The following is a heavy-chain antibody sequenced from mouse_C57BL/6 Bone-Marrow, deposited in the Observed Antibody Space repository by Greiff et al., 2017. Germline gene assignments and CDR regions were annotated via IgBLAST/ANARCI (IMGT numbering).Heavy chain of an antibody. J-gene: IGHJ2*01. CDR2: IYPSDSET. Sequence: VQLQQPGAELVRPGSSVKLSCKASGYTFTSYWMDWVKQRPGQGLEWIGNIYPSDSETHYNQKFKDKATLTVDKSSSTAYMQLSSLTSEDSAVYYCARPDSSGLLFDYWGQGTTLTVSS. CDR3: ARPDSSGLLFDY. CDR1: GYTFTSYW. D-gene: IGHD3-2*02. V-gene: IGHV1-61*01.